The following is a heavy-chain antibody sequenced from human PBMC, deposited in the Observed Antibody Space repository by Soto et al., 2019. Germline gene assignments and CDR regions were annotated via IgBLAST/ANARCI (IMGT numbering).Heavy chain of an antibody. Sequence: SETLSLTCTVSGGSNIRDGYYWSWIRQHPGKGLEWIAYISYSGSSYSNPSLKSRVTISADTSKNQFSLRLTSVTAADTAVYFCSRATPAGSADFWGQGTLVTVSS. V-gene: IGHV4-31*03. CDR2: ISYSGSS. CDR3: SRATPAGSADF. D-gene: IGHD2-2*01. J-gene: IGHJ4*02. CDR1: GGSNIRDGYY.